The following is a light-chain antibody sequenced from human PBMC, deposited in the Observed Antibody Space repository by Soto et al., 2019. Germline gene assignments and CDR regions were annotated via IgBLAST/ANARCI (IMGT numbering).Light chain of an antibody. V-gene: IGKV4-1*01. CDR1: QSVLYSSNNKNY. CDR3: QQYYSTLLT. CDR2: WAS. Sequence: DIVMTQSPDSLAVSLGERATTNCKSSQSVLYSSNNKNYLAWYQQKPGQPPKLLIYWASTRESGVPDRFSGSGSGTDFTLTISSLQAEDVAVYYCQQYYSTLLTFGGGTTVEIK. J-gene: IGKJ4*01.